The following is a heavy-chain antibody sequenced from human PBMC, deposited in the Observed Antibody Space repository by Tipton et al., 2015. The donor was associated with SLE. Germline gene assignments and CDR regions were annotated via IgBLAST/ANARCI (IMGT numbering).Heavy chain of an antibody. D-gene: IGHD3-22*01. CDR2: IYYSGTT. CDR3: ARAPIYYETSGPESGLDV. J-gene: IGHJ6*02. Sequence: TLSLTCTVSGGSISSSSYYWGWIRQPPGKGLEWIGSIYYSGTTKYNPSLKSRVTISVDKSKNQFSLKLTSVTAADTALYSCARAPIYYETSGPESGLDVWGLGTTVTVSS. V-gene: IGHV4-39*07. CDR1: GGSISSSSYY.